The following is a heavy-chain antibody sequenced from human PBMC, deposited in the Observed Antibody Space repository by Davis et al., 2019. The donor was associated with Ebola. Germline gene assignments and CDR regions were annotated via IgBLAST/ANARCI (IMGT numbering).Heavy chain of an antibody. J-gene: IGHJ6*02. CDR2: IVVGSGNT. CDR1: GFTFTSSA. Sequence: KVSCKASGFTFTSSAVQWVRQARGQRLEWIGWIVVGSGNTNYAQKFQERVTITRDMSTSTAYMELSSLRSEDTAVYYCAREVTMVRGMDVWGQGTTVTVSS. CDR3: AREVTMVRGMDV. D-gene: IGHD3-10*01. V-gene: IGHV1-58*01.